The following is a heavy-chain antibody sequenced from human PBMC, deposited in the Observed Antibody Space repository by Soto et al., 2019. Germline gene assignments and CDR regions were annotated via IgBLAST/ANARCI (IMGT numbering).Heavy chain of an antibody. CDR3: ATWARYGSGGSCYPDG. Sequence: QVQLMQSGAEVKKPGSSVKVSCKASGGPISTNVISWVRQAPGQGLEWMGEIMPIFAAPNNAQTFQGRLTITADTATTTVYMELSSLTSEDPAVYFCATWARYGSGGSCYPDGWGQGTLVIVSS. V-gene: IGHV1-69*06. CDR2: IMPIFAAP. CDR1: GGPISTNV. J-gene: IGHJ4*02. D-gene: IGHD2-15*01.